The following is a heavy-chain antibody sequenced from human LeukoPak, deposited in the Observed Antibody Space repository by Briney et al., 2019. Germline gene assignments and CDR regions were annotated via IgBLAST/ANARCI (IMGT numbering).Heavy chain of an antibody. Sequence: PSGTLSLTCAVSGGSFSGYFWRWIRQPPGKGLEWIGDVGHSGSNDYNPSLKRRVTILADPSKSQFSLKLSSVTAADTAVYYCATRGDFSDSSGNSDDALDIWCPGTMVTVSS. CDR3: ATRGDFSDSSGNSDDALDI. D-gene: IGHD4-23*01. V-gene: IGHV4-34*01. J-gene: IGHJ3*02. CDR1: GGSFSGYF. CDR2: VGHSGSN.